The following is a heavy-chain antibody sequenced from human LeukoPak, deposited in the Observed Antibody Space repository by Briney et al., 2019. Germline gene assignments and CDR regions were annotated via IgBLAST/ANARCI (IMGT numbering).Heavy chain of an antibody. CDR2: ISWNSGSI. CDR1: GFTFDDYA. V-gene: IGHV3-9*01. J-gene: IGHJ4*02. D-gene: IGHD6-19*01. Sequence: GGSLRLSCAASGFTFDDYAMHWVRQAPGKGLEWVSGISWNSGSIGYADSVKGRFTISRDNAKNSLYLQMNSLRAEDTAVYYCARDQSVAGTGNYFDYWGQGTLVTVSS. CDR3: ARDQSVAGTGNYFDY.